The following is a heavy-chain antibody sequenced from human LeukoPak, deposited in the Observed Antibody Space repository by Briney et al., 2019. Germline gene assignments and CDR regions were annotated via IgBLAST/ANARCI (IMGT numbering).Heavy chain of an antibody. Sequence: SETLSLTCTVSGGSISSYYWSWIRQPPGKGLEWIGYIYSGSTNYNPSLKSRVTISVDTSKNQFSLKLKSVTAADTAVYYCARSSEGRYYYDSSGYSYYYYYMDVWGKGTTGTISS. D-gene: IGHD3-22*01. CDR1: GGSISSYY. V-gene: IGHV4-59*12. J-gene: IGHJ6*03. CDR3: ARSSEGRYYYDSSGYSYYYYYMDV. CDR2: IYSGST.